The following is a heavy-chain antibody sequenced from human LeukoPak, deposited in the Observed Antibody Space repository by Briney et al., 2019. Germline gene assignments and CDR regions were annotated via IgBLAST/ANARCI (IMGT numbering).Heavy chain of an antibody. CDR3: ARGRIVLMVYATRGNWFDP. CDR2: INHSGST. CDR1: GGSFSGYY. Sequence: PSETLSLTCAVDGGSFSGYYWSWIRQPPGKGLEWIGEINHSGSTNYNPSLKSRVTISVDTSKNQFSLKLSSVTAADTAVYYCARGRIVLMVYATRGNWFDPWGQGTLVTVSS. J-gene: IGHJ5*02. D-gene: IGHD2-8*01. V-gene: IGHV4-34*01.